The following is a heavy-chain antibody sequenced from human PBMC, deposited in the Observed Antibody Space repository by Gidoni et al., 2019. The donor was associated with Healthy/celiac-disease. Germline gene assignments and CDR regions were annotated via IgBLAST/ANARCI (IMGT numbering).Heavy chain of an antibody. Sequence: QVQLVESGGGLVKPGGSLRLSYAASGFTLGDYYMSWIRQAPGKGLEWVSYISSSSSYTNYADSVKGRFTISRDNAKNSLYLQMNSLRAEDTAVYYCARDPSVYCSSTSCSAGAFDIWGQGTMVTVSS. J-gene: IGHJ3*02. D-gene: IGHD2-2*01. V-gene: IGHV3-11*05. CDR1: GFTLGDYY. CDR3: ARDPSVYCSSTSCSAGAFDI. CDR2: ISSSSSYT.